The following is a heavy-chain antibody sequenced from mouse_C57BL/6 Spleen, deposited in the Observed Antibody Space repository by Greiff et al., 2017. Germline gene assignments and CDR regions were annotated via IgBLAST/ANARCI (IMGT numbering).Heavy chain of an antibody. Sequence: EVQLQQSGAELVKPGASVKLSCTASGFNIKDYYMHWVKQRTEQGLEWIGRIDPEDGDTTYAPKFQGKATITADTSSNTAYLQLSSLTSDDTAVDYCARSGSGYVLPTNWGQGTTLTVSS. V-gene: IGHV14-2*01. CDR1: GFNIKDYY. D-gene: IGHD3-2*02. J-gene: IGHJ2*01. CDR2: IDPEDGDT. CDR3: ARSGSGYVLPTN.